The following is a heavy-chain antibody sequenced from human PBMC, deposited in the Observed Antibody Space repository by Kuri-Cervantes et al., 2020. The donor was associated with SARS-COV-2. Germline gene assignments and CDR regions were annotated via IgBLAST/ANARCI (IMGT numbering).Heavy chain of an antibody. V-gene: IGHV1-2*02. CDR1: GYTFIDYH. J-gene: IGHJ3*01. D-gene: IGHD2-21*01. CDR2: INPNGGGT. Sequence: ASVKVSCKASGYTFIDYHMHWVRQAPGQGLEWMGWINPNGGGTNYAQKFQGRVTMTSDTPIDTAYMELSGLRSDDTAVYYCAKIAVGVPVVADAFDFWGQGTLVTVSS. CDR3: AKIAVGVPVVADAFDF.